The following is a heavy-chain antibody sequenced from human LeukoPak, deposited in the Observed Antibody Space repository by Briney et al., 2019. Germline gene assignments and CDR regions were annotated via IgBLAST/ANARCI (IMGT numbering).Heavy chain of an antibody. CDR3: ARAGYDILTGYSSYYYGMDV. CDR1: GFTFSSYE. J-gene: IGHJ6*04. Sequence: GGSLRLSCAASGFTFSSYEMNWVRQAPGKGLKWVSYISSSGSTIYYADSVKGRFTISRDNAKNSLYLQMNSLRAEDTAVYYCARAGYDILTGYSSYYYGMDVWGKGTTVTVSS. V-gene: IGHV3-48*03. CDR2: ISSSGSTI. D-gene: IGHD3-9*01.